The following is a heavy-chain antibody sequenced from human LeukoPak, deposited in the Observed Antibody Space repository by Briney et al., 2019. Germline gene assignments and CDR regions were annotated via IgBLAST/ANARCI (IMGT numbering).Heavy chain of an antibody. Sequence: GGSLRLSCAASGNYWMHWVRQAPGKGLVWVSHINSDGSWTSYADSVKGRFTISKDNAKNTVYLQMNNLRAEDTAVYYCASFYETYWGRGTLVTVSS. D-gene: IGHD2/OR15-2a*01. J-gene: IGHJ4*02. CDR2: INSDGSWT. CDR3: ASFYETY. V-gene: IGHV3-74*01. CDR1: GNYW.